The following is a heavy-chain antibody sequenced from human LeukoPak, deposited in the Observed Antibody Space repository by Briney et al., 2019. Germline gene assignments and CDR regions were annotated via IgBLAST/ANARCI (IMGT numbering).Heavy chain of an antibody. V-gene: IGHV5-51*01. Sequence: GESLKISCKGSGYSFTSYWIGWVRQMPGKGLEWMGIIYPGDSDTRYSPSFQGQVTISADKSISTAYLQWSSLRAEDTAVYYCARDLIVGELLYPNWFDPWGQGTLVTVSS. J-gene: IGHJ5*02. CDR2: IYPGDSDT. CDR3: ARDLIVGELLYPNWFDP. CDR1: GYSFTSYW. D-gene: IGHD3-10*01.